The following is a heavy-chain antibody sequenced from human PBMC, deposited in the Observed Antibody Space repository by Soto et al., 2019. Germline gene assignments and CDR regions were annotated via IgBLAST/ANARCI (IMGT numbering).Heavy chain of an antibody. V-gene: IGHV4-34*01. D-gene: IGHD3-3*01. CDR2: INQSGST. J-gene: IGHJ6*02. CDR1: GGSFSGYY. Sequence: SETLSLTCAVYGGSFSGYYWSWIRQPPGKGLEWVGEINQSGSTNYNPSPKSRVTISVDTSKNQFSLKLSSVTAADTAVYYCARESITIFEVVTDYYGLDVWGQGTTVTVSS. CDR3: ARESITIFEVVTDYYGLDV.